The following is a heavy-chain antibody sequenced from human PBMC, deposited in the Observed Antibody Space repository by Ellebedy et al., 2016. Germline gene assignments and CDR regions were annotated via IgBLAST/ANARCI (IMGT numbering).Heavy chain of an antibody. Sequence: SETLSLTCTVSGGSISSGGYHWTWIRQHPGKGLEWIGYIYDSGSTYYNPSLKSRVTISVDTSKNQFSLKLSSVTAADTAVYYCARLAVTTAYFDLWGRGTLVTVSS. J-gene: IGHJ2*01. CDR2: IYDSGST. CDR3: ARLAVTTAYFDL. D-gene: IGHD4-17*01. CDR1: GGSISSGGYH. V-gene: IGHV4-31*03.